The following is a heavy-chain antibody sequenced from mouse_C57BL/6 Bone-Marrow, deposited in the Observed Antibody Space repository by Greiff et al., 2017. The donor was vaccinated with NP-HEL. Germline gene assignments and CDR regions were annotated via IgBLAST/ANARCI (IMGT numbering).Heavy chain of an antibody. CDR3: ARDPRGSSDWYFDV. V-gene: IGHV5-4*01. D-gene: IGHD1-1*01. CDR1: GFNFSSYA. Sequence: EVQLVESGGGLVKPGGSLKLSCAASGFNFSSYAMSWVRQTPEKRLEWVATISDGGSYTYYPDNVQGRFTISRDNAKNNLYLQRSHLKSENTAMYYCARDPRGSSDWYFDVWGTGTTVTVSS. CDR2: ISDGGSYT. J-gene: IGHJ1*03.